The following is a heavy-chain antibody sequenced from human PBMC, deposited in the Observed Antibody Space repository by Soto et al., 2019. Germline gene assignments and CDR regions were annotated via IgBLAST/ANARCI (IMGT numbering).Heavy chain of an antibody. CDR2: IHAGNGNT. CDR3: ARVRFPRSIVVGVDAFDI. J-gene: IGHJ3*02. CDR1: GYTFTSYA. V-gene: IGHV1-3*01. Sequence: QVQLVQSGAEVKKPGASVKVSCKASGYTFTSYAMHWVRQAPGQRLEWMGWIHAGNGNTKYSQKFQGRVTTTRDTSVSTAYMELSSLRSEDTAVYFCARVRFPRSIVVGVDAFDIWGQGTMVTVSS. D-gene: IGHD3-22*01.